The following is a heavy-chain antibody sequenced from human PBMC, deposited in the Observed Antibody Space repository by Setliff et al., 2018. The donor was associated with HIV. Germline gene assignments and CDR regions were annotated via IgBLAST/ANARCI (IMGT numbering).Heavy chain of an antibody. CDR1: GFTFSSFA. Sequence: GGSLRLSCAASGFTFSSFAMHWVRQAPGKGLEWVGRIKSKRDGGTSDYAASVKGRFTISRDDSKNTLYLQLSSLKTEDTALYYCSTFSYYYDASAPFDYWGQGTLVTVSS. CDR2: IKSKRDGGTS. CDR3: STFSYYYDASAPFDY. D-gene: IGHD3-22*01. J-gene: IGHJ4*02. V-gene: IGHV3-15*01.